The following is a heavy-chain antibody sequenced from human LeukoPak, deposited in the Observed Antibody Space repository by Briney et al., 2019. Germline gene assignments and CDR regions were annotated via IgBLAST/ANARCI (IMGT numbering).Heavy chain of an antibody. D-gene: IGHD6-19*01. CDR1: GFTFSSYA. Sequence: GGSLRLSCAASGFTFSSYAMTWVRQAPGKGLEWVSAISGGGGSTYYADSVKGRFTISRDNSKNTLYPQMNSLRAEDTAVYYCAKGRYSSKDAFDIWGQGTMVTVSS. J-gene: IGHJ3*02. CDR3: AKGRYSSKDAFDI. V-gene: IGHV3-23*01. CDR2: ISGGGGST.